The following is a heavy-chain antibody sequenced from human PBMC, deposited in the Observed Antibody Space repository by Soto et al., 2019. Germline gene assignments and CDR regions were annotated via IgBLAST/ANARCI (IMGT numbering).Heavy chain of an antibody. J-gene: IGHJ5*02. CDR2: IDHSGFT. V-gene: IGHV4-34*01. CDR1: GGSFSGYY. CDR3: ARVRDWFDP. D-gene: IGHD3-3*01. Sequence: LSLTCAVYGGSFSGYYWDWIRQSPGKGLEWIGEIDHSGFTNYNPSLKSRVSISVDTSKNQFSLRLSSVTAADTAVYYCARVRDWFDPWGQGTLVTVSS.